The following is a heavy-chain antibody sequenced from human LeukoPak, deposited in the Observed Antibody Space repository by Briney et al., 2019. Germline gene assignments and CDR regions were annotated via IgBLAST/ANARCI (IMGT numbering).Heavy chain of an antibody. CDR2: ISSSSSYI. CDR3: ARGPRNIVPAAMYTLFDY. V-gene: IGHV3-21*01. J-gene: IGHJ4*02. D-gene: IGHD2-2*01. Sequence: GGSLRLFCAPSGFTFSSYSMNWVRQAPGKGLEWVSSISSSSSYIYYADSVKGRFTISRDNAKNSLYLQMNSLRAEDTAVYYCARGPRNIVPAAMYTLFDYWGQGTLVTVSS. CDR1: GFTFSSYS.